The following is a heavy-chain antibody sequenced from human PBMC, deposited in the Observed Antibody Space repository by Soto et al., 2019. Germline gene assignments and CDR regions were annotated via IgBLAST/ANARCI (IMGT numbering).Heavy chain of an antibody. CDR3: ARADTLLSVSYNNALWYYMDV. CDR1: GFTFSSCS. J-gene: IGHJ6*03. CDR2: ISSSSSTI. V-gene: IGHV3-48*04. D-gene: IGHD3-10*01. Sequence: GGSLRLSCAASGFTFSSCSMNWVRQAPGKGLEWVSYISSSSSTIYYADSVKGRFTISRDNAKNSLYLQMNSLRAEDTAVYYCARADTLLSVSYNNALWYYMDVWGKGTTVTVSS.